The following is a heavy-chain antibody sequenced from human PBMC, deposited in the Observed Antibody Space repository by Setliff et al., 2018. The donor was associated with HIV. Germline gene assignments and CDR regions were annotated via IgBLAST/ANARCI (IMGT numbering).Heavy chain of an antibody. CDR3: ARDSPSGTYLNYYYYNMDV. Sequence: GASVKVSCKASGYSFTSYDINWVRQATGQGLEWMGWMNPNSGDTDYAQKFQGRVTMTRNTSIGAAHMELSSLRSEDTAVYYCARDSPSGTYLNYYYYNMDVWGQGTSVTVSS. CDR1: GYSFTSYD. V-gene: IGHV1-8*01. CDR2: MNPNSGDT. J-gene: IGHJ6*02. D-gene: IGHD1-26*01.